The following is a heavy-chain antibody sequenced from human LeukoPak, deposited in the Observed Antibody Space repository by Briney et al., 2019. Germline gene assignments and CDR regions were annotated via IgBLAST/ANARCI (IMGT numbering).Heavy chain of an antibody. Sequence: GASVKVSCKASGYTFTSYYMYWVRQAPGQGLEWMGIINPSGGSTSYAQKFQGRVTMTRDTSTSTVHMELSSLRSGDTAVYYCARDRVTHLEWGDDDAFDIWGQGTMVTVSS. CDR1: GYTFTSYY. V-gene: IGHV1-46*01. CDR3: ARDRVTHLEWGDDDAFDI. D-gene: IGHD3-3*01. CDR2: INPSGGST. J-gene: IGHJ3*02.